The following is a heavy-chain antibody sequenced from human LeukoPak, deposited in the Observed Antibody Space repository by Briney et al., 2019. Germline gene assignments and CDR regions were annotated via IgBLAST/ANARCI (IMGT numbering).Heavy chain of an antibody. CDR2: MNPRTGNT. V-gene: IGHV1-8*01. J-gene: IGHJ5*01. Sequence: ASVKVSCKASGYIFDRYDINWVWQATGKGLEWMGWMNPRTGNTGYAQKFQGRVNMTSDTPTTTAYMELNSLRSEDTAVYYCVRARYSSAWFDSWGHGTLVIVSS. D-gene: IGHD6-25*01. CDR3: VRARYSSAWFDS. CDR1: GYIFDRYD.